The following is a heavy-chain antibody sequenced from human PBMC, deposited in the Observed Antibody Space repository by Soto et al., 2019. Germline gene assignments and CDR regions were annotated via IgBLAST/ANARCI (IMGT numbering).Heavy chain of an antibody. J-gene: IGHJ6*02. CDR2: IYSGGST. D-gene: IGHD3-9*01. Sequence: GGSLRLSCAASGFIVSSNYMSWVRQAPGKGLEWVSVIYSGGSTYYADSVKGRFTISRDNSKNTLYLQMNSLRAEDTAVYYCARVLGHYDILTGSYGMDVWGQGTTVTVSS. CDR3: ARVLGHYDILTGSYGMDV. V-gene: IGHV3-53*01. CDR1: GFIVSSNY.